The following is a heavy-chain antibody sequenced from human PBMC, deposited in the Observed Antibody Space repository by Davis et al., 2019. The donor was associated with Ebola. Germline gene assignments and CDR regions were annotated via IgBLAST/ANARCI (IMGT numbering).Heavy chain of an antibody. Sequence: GESLKISCAASGFTVSSNYMSWVRQAPGKGLEWVSVIYSGGRTYYADSVKGRFTISRDNAKNSLYLQMNSLRAEDTAVYYCARVRGYSGYRYYYYGMDVWGQGTTVTVSS. J-gene: IGHJ6*02. D-gene: IGHD5-12*01. CDR2: IYSGGRT. V-gene: IGHV3-53*01. CDR1: GFTVSSNY. CDR3: ARVRGYSGYRYYYYGMDV.